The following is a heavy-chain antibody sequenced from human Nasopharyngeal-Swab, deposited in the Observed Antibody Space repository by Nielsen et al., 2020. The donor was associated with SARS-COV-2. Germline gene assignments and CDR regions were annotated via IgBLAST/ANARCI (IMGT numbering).Heavy chain of an antibody. CDR1: GFTFSSYS. V-gene: IGHV3-21*01. CDR3: ARPGDIVVVPAARDYYGMDV. CDR2: ISSSSSYI. D-gene: IGHD2-2*01. Sequence: ESLKISCAASGFTFSSYSMNWVRQAPGKGLEWVSSISSSSSYIYYADSVKGRFTISRDNAKNSLYLQMNSLRAEDTAVYYCARPGDIVVVPAARDYYGMDVWGQGTTVTVSS. J-gene: IGHJ6*02.